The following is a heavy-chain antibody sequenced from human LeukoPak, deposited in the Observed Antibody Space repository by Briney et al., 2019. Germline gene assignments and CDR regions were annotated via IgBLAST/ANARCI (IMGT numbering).Heavy chain of an antibody. CDR1: GFTFSSYA. D-gene: IGHD6-6*01. CDR2: ISGSGGST. Sequence: GGSLRLSCAASGFTFSSYAMSWVRQAPGKGLEWVSAISGSGGSTYYADSVKGRFTISRDNAKNSLYLQMNSLRAEDTAVYYCARESGARLNWFDPWGQGTLVTVSS. CDR3: ARESGARLNWFDP. J-gene: IGHJ5*02. V-gene: IGHV3-23*01.